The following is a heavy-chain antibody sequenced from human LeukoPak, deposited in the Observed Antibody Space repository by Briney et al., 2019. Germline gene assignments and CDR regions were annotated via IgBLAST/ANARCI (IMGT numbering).Heavy chain of an antibody. Sequence: GGSLRLSCAASGFTFSSYAMSWGRHAPGKGLEWVSPISVSGDNTYYADSVKGRFTISRDNSKNTLYLQMNSLRAEDTALYYCAKRSYYDSSGTYYFDYWGQGTLVTVSS. D-gene: IGHD3-22*01. J-gene: IGHJ4*02. CDR2: ISVSGDNT. CDR3: AKRSYYDSSGTYYFDY. CDR1: GFTFSSYA. V-gene: IGHV3-23*01.